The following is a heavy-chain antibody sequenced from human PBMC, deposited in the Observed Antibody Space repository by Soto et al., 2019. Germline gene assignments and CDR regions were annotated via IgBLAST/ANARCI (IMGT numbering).Heavy chain of an antibody. CDR1: GYTFTSYG. CDR3: ARDRDGYNPDY. CDR2: ISAYNGNT. Sequence: GESLKISCKASGYTFTSYGISWVRQAPGQGLEWMGWISAYNGNTNDAQKLQGRVTMTTDTSTSTAYMELRSLRSDDTAVYYCARDRDGYNPDYWGQGTLVTVSS. J-gene: IGHJ4*02. D-gene: IGHD5-12*01. V-gene: IGHV1-18*01.